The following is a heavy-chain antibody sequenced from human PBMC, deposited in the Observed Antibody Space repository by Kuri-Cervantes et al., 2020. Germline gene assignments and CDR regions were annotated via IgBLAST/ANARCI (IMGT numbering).Heavy chain of an antibody. V-gene: IGHV3-21*01. CDR2: MSFDGVHI. Sequence: GESLKISCAASGFTFSSHPMNWVRQAPGKGLEWVSSMSFDGVHIFHADSVKGRFTISRDNTKSSLYLQMNSLRAEDTAVYYCARMNNWSFDYWGQGTLVTVSS. CDR1: GFTFSSHP. J-gene: IGHJ4*02. D-gene: IGHD1-20*01. CDR3: ARMNNWSFDY.